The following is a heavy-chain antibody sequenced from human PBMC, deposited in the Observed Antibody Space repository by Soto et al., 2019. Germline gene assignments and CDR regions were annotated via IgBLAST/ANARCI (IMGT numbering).Heavy chain of an antibody. CDR3: AKMVITFGGGIAHFDD. V-gene: IGHV3-30*18. J-gene: IGHJ4*02. CDR1: GFSFSNHG. D-gene: IGHD3-16*01. CDR2: ISYDGNIK. Sequence: QVQLVESGGGVVQPGKSLRLSCAASGFSFSNHGMHWVRQAPGKGLEWVAVISYDGNIKFYSDSVEGRFIISRDNSRDTLYLQMDSLRPEDTAVYYCAKMVITFGGGIAHFDDWGQGSLVTVSS.